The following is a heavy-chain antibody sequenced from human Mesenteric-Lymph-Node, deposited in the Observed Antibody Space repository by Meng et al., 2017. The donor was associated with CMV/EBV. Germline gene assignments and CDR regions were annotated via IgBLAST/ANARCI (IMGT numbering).Heavy chain of an antibody. CDR2: IAYDGSNR. CDR3: AKDHGLYGSGTLHAFDI. Sequence: GGPLRLSCAASGFTFSSYAMSWVRQAPGKGLEWVAHIAYDGSNRFYADSVKGRFTISRENSENMLYLQMKSLRAEDTAVYYCAKDHGLYGSGTLHAFDIWGQGTMVTVSS. J-gene: IGHJ3*02. D-gene: IGHD3-10*01. CDR1: GFTFSSYA. V-gene: IGHV3-30-3*01.